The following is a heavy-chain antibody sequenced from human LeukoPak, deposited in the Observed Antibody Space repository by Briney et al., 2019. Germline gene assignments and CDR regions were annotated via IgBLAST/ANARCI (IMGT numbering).Heavy chain of an antibody. CDR3: ARTGYCSGGSCYSEGAFDI. J-gene: IGHJ3*02. Sequence: GGSLRLCCAASGFTFGSYSMNWVRQAPGKGLEWVSSISSSSSYIYYVDSVKGRFTISRDNAKNSLYLQMNSLRAEDTAVYYCARTGYCSGGSCYSEGAFDIWGQGTMVTVSS. CDR2: ISSSSSYI. V-gene: IGHV3-21*01. D-gene: IGHD2-15*01. CDR1: GFTFGSYS.